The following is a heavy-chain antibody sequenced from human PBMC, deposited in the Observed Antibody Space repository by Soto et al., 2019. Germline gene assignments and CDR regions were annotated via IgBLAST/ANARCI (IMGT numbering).Heavy chain of an antibody. CDR3: APHTNAGWFDP. J-gene: IGHJ5*02. CDR2: IYPDDSEV. Sequence: PGESLKISGKAAGYDFSTFWISWVRQMPGRGLEGMGVIYPDDSEVTYRPSFQGQVTISVDKSMTTAYLHWSRLRASDTATYYCAPHTNAGWFDPWGQGTPVTVSS. CDR1: GYDFSTFW. V-gene: IGHV5-51*01.